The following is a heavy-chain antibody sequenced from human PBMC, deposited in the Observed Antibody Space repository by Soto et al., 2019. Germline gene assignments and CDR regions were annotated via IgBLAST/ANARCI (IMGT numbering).Heavy chain of an antibody. V-gene: IGHV4-34*01. J-gene: IGHJ4*02. CDR3: AREGPPRYCSGGSCYPRLDY. CDR1: GGSFSGYY. CDR2: INHSGST. Sequence: SETLSLTCAVYGGSFSGYYWSWIRQPPGKGLEWIGEINHSGSTNYNPFLKSRATISVDTSKNQFSLKLSSVTAADTAVYYCAREGPPRYCSGGSCYPRLDYWGQGTLVTVSS. D-gene: IGHD2-15*01.